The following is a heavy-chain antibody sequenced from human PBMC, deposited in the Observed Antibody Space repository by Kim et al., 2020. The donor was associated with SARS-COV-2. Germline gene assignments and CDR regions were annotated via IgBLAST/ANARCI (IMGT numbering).Heavy chain of an antibody. CDR1: GFAFETYE. CDR3: ARVTTDHYHYYMDV. CDR2: ISGSGITT. V-gene: IGHV3-48*03. J-gene: IGHJ6*03. Sequence: GGSLRLSCTASGFAFETYEMTWVRQAPGKGLEWISYISGSGITTYYADSVKGRLTISRDNAKESLYLHIDSLRAEDTAVYFCARVTTDHYHYYMDVWGKG. D-gene: IGHD4-4*01.